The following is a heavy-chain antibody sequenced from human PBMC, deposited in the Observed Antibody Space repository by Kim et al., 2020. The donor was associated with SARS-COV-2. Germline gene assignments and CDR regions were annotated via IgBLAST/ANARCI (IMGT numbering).Heavy chain of an antibody. CDR3: AKGTSSRHFDY. V-gene: IGHV3-23*01. CDR2: T. D-gene: IGHD2-2*01. Sequence: TFHPDAGKGRFTISRDNSKNTLYLQMNSLRAEDTALYYCAKGTSSRHFDYWGQGILVTVSS. J-gene: IGHJ4*02.